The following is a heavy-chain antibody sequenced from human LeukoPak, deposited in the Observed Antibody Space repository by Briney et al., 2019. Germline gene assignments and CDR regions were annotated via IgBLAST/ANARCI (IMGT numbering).Heavy chain of an antibody. D-gene: IGHD5-12*01. CDR3: GRAKEDYSGYGTYEQYYYFYMDV. CDR1: GFTFSDYY. Sequence: PGGSLRLSCAASGFTFSDYYMSWIRQAPGKGLEWVSYISNSGSTIYYADSVKGRFTISRENAKNSLYLDMNSLRAEDTAVYYCGRAKEDYSGYGTYEQYYYFYMDVWGKGTTVTVSS. CDR2: ISNSGSTI. J-gene: IGHJ6*03. V-gene: IGHV3-11*01.